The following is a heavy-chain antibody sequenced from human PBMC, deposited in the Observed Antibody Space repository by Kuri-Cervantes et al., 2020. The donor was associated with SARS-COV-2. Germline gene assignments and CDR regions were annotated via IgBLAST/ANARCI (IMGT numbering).Heavy chain of an antibody. CDR2: ISYSGNT. V-gene: IGHV4-59*01. D-gene: IGHD2-15*01. Sequence: SETLSLTCTVSGGSISSYYWSWIRQPPGKGLEWVGYISYSGNTNYNPSLKSRVTISVDTSKNQFSLRLSSATAADTAVYYCARDTGTYCSDFSCYGYYYYYGMDVWGQGTTVTVSS. CDR3: ARDTGTYCSDFSCYGYYYYYGMDV. CDR1: GGSISSYY. J-gene: IGHJ6*02.